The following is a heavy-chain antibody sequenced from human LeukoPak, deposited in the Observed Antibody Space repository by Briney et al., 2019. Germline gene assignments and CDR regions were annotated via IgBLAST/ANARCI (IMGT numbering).Heavy chain of an antibody. Sequence: GASVKVSCKASGGTFSSYAISWVRQAPGQGLEWMGGIIPIFGTANYAQKFQGRVTITTDESTSTAYMELSSLRSEDTAVYYCAGGRRFSSSWYENAFDIWGQGTMVTVSS. J-gene: IGHJ3*02. CDR3: AGGRRFSSSWYENAFDI. V-gene: IGHV1-69*05. CDR1: GGTFSSYA. CDR2: IIPIFGTA. D-gene: IGHD6-13*01.